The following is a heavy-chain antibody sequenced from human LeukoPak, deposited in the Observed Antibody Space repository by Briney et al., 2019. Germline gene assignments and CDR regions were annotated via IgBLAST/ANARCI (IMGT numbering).Heavy chain of an antibody. Sequence: SETLSLTCTVSGDSISPISSSTYYWGWIRHAPGKGLEWIGSLYYGENAHYNPSLKSRATLSVDTSNNQFSLKLTSVTAADAAVYFCARQLPTAAADTRGYFDYWGQGAVVTVSS. V-gene: IGHV4-39*01. CDR1: GDSISPISSSTYY. D-gene: IGHD6-25*01. CDR3: ARQLPTAAADTRGYFDY. CDR2: LYYGENA. J-gene: IGHJ4*02.